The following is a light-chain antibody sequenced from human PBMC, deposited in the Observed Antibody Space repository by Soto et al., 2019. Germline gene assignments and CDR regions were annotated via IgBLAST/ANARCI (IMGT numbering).Light chain of an antibody. J-gene: IGLJ1*01. CDR1: SSDVGGYNY. Sequence: QSVLTQPASVSGSPGQSITISCTGTSSDVGGYNYVSWYQQHTGKAPKLMIYEVSNRPSGVSNRFSGSKSGNTASLTISWLQSEDEADYYCSSYTSSSIDYFFGTGTNLTVL. V-gene: IGLV2-14*01. CDR3: SSYTSSSIDYF. CDR2: EVS.